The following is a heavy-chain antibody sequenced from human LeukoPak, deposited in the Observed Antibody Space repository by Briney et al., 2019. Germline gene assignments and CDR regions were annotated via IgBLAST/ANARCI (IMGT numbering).Heavy chain of an antibody. V-gene: IGHV3-30*18. CDR3: AKGHYYDSTDKYSYADY. Sequence: GGSLRLSCAASGFIFSNYGMHWVRQTPGKGLEWVAVISFDGSNKFYGDSVKGRFTISRDNSKDTLDLQMNSLRPEDTAVYYCAKGHYYDSTDKYSYADYWGQGTLVTVSS. J-gene: IGHJ4*02. D-gene: IGHD3-22*01. CDR1: GFIFSNYG. CDR2: ISFDGSNK.